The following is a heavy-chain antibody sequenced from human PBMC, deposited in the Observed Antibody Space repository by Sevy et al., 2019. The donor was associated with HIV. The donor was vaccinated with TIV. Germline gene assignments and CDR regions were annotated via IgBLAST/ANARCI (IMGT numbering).Heavy chain of an antibody. CDR2: IYYSGST. D-gene: IGHD6-19*01. CDR3: ARRESSSHSGPWFDP. V-gene: IGHV4-39*01. Sequence: SETLSLTCTVSGGSISSSSYYWGWIRQPPGKGLEWIGSIYYSGSTYYNPSLKSRVTISVDTSKNQFSLKLSSVTAADTAVYYCARRESSSHSGPWFDPWGQGTLVIVSS. CDR1: GGSISSSSYY. J-gene: IGHJ5*02.